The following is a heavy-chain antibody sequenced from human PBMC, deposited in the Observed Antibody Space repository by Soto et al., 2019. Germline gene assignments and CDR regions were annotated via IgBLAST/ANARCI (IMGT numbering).Heavy chain of an antibody. CDR3: AREGTSSWSGDYGMDV. CDR1: GGSMRSYY. CDR2: IYYSGVS. V-gene: IGHV4-59*01. J-gene: IGHJ6*02. Sequence: QVQLQESGPGLVKPSETLSLTCTVSGGSMRSYYWSWIRQPPGKGLEWIGYIYYSGVSNYNPPPKSGVTMSVDTSNNQFFLKLNSVTAADTAVYYCAREGTSSWSGDYGMDVWGQGTMVTVSS. D-gene: IGHD6-13*01.